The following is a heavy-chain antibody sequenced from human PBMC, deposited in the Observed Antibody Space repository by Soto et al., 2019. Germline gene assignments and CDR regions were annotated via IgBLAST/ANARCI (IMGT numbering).Heavy chain of an antibody. J-gene: IGHJ6*02. V-gene: IGHV1-69*01. D-gene: IGHD5-18*01. CDR1: GGIFTNNA. CDR2: VIPLFDTA. Sequence: QVQVVQSGAEVKKPGSSVKVSCKVSGGIFTNNAISWVRQAPGQGLEWLGGVIPLFDTAYYAQIFRGRLRISEDGATTTAHMEPSGLTSADTAVYFCATGGHNDGYNFYHGMDVWGQGTTVTVS. CDR3: ATGGHNDGYNFYHGMDV.